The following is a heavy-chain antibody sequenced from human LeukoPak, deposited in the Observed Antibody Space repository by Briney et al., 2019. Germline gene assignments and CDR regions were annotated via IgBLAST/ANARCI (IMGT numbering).Heavy chain of an antibody. J-gene: IGHJ6*04. Sequence: GGSLRLSCAASGFTFSTYIMNWVRQAPGKGLEWVSSISSSSSYIYYADSVKGRFTISRDNAKNSLYLQMNSLRAEDTAVYYCAELGITMIGGVWGKGTTVTISS. CDR3: AELGITMIGGV. V-gene: IGHV3-21*01. D-gene: IGHD3-10*02. CDR2: ISSSSSYI. CDR1: GFTFSTYI.